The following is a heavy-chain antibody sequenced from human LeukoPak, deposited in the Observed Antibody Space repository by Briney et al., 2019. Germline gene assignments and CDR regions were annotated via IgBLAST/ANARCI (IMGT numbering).Heavy chain of an antibody. CDR3: ARDYNWGTDY. J-gene: IGHJ4*02. V-gene: IGHV3-66*03. D-gene: IGHD7-27*01. CDR1: GFTVSSNS. Sequence: GGSLRLSCTVSGFTVSSNSMSWVRQAPGKGLEWVSFIYSDNTHYSDSVKGRFTLSRDNSKNTVDLQMNSLRAEDTALYYCARDYNWGTDYWGQGTLVTVSS. CDR2: IYSDNT.